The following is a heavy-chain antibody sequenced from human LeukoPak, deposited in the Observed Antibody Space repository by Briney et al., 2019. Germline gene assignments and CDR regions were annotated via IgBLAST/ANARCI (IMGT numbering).Heavy chain of an antibody. CDR3: APAVTMVRGVIPDY. D-gene: IGHD3-10*01. CDR2: ISSSGSTI. CDR1: GFTFSSYE. Sequence: PGGSLRLSCAASGFTFSSYEMNWVRQAPGKGLEWVSYISSSGSTIYYADSVKGRFTISRDNAKNSLYLQMNSLRAEDTAVYYCAPAVTMVRGVIPDYWGQGTLVTVSS. J-gene: IGHJ4*02. V-gene: IGHV3-48*03.